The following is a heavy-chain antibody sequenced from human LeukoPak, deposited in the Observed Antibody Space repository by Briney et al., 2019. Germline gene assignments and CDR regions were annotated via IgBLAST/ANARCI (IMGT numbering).Heavy chain of an antibody. Sequence: PGGSLRLSCSASGFTFSTYGMGWVRQDPGKGLLWVSHIDSDGSRTGYADPVKGRFTMSRDNAKNTLYLQMNSLRAEDTAVYFCARAAYSSSPDYWGQGTLVTVSS. J-gene: IGHJ4*02. CDR2: IDSDGSRT. CDR3: ARAAYSSSPDY. D-gene: IGHD6-6*01. V-gene: IGHV3-74*01. CDR1: GFTFSTYG.